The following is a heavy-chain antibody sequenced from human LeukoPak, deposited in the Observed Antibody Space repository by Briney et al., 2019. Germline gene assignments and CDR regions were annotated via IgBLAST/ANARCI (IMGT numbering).Heavy chain of an antibody. CDR2: IKQDGSQK. CDR3: ARGGTYDI. Sequence: PGGSLRLSCVASGFTSSRYWMTWFRQAPGKGLEWVANIKQDGSQKNYVDSVKGRFTISRDNAKKSLYLQMNSPRGEDTAVYFCARGGTYDIWGQGTRVTVSS. J-gene: IGHJ3*02. CDR1: GFTSSRYW. V-gene: IGHV3-7*01.